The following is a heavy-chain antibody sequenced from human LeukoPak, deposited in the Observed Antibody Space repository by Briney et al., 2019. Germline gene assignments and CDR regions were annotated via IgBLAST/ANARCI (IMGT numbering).Heavy chain of an antibody. Sequence: GGSLRLSCAASGFTFGSYAMSWVRQIPGKGLEWVSALSARGGRTFYADSVNGRFTISRDNSKNTLYLQMNSLRAEDSAVYYCVKFVGAMGYWGQGTLVTVSS. D-gene: IGHD4/OR15-4a*01. J-gene: IGHJ4*02. CDR1: GFTFGSYA. CDR3: VKFVGAMGY. V-gene: IGHV3-23*01. CDR2: LSARGGRT.